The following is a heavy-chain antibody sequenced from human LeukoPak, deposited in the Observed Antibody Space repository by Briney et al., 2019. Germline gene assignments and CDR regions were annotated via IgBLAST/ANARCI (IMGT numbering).Heavy chain of an antibody. V-gene: IGHV4-39*01. CDR3: ARHPSVQGYFHH. Sequence: NPSETLSLTCCVSGGSIRSSSYYWGWIRQPPGKGLEWIGSISYSGSTYYNPSLKSRVTISVDTSKNQFSLKLSSVTAADTAVYYCARHPSVQGYFHHWRQGPLVTVSS. J-gene: IGHJ4*02. D-gene: IGHD1-1*01. CDR1: GGSIRSSSYY. CDR2: ISYSGST.